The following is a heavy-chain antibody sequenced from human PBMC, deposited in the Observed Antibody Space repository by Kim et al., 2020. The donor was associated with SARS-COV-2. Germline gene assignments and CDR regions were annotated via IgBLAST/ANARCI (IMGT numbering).Heavy chain of an antibody. D-gene: IGHD4-17*01. Sequence: GGSLRLSCAASGFTFSGSAMHWVRQASGKGLEWVGRIRSKANSYETAYAASVKGRFTISRDDSKNTAYLQMNSLKTEDTAVYYCTNDYGDYYFDYWGQGTLVTVSS. CDR2: IRSKANSYET. J-gene: IGHJ4*02. V-gene: IGHV3-73*01. CDR1: GFTFSGSA. CDR3: TNDYGDYYFDY.